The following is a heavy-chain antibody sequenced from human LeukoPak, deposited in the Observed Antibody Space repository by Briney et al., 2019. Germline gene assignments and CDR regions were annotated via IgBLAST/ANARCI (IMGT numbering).Heavy chain of an antibody. Sequence: GASVKVSCKASGYTFTSYYMHWVRQAPGQGLEWMGIINPSGGSTSYAQKFQDRVTMTRDASTSTVYMGLSSLRSEDTAVYYCAREKPDSGGFDYWGQGTLVTVSS. CDR1: GYTFTSYY. D-gene: IGHD1-14*01. CDR3: AREKPDSGGFDY. CDR2: INPSGGST. V-gene: IGHV1-46*01. J-gene: IGHJ4*02.